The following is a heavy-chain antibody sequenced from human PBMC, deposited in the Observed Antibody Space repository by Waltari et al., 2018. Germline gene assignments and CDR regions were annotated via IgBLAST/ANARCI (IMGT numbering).Heavy chain of an antibody. CDR2: ISSSSSYI. V-gene: IGHV3-21*01. J-gene: IGHJ6*02. CDR1: GFTFSSYS. CDR3: ARDAYSSGWYGGGGYYYYGMDV. D-gene: IGHD6-19*01. Sequence: EVQLVESGGGLVKPGGSLRLSCAASGFTFSSYSMNWVRQATGKGLEGVSSISSSSSYIYYADSVKGRFTISRDNAKNSLYLQMNSLRAEDTAVYYCARDAYSSGWYGGGGYYYYGMDVWGQGTTVTVSS.